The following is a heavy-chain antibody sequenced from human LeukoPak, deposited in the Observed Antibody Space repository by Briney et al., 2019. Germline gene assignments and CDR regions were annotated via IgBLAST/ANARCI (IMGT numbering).Heavy chain of an antibody. V-gene: IGHV3-23*01. CDR2: ISGSGGST. J-gene: IGHJ4*02. D-gene: IGHD6-13*01. CDR3: ARGRYSSSWYDLDY. CDR1: GFTFSNFG. Sequence: GGTLRLSCAASGFTFSNFGMSWVRQAPGKGLEWVSVISGSGGSTYYADSVKGRFTISRDNSKNTLYLQMNSLRADDTAVYYCARGRYSSSWYDLDYWGQGTLVTVSS.